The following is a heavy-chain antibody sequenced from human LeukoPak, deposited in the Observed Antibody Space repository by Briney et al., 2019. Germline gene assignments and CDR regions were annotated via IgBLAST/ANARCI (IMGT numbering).Heavy chain of an antibody. D-gene: IGHD3-22*01. V-gene: IGHV1-69*01. CDR1: GGTFSSYA. CDR3: ASQKTPAYYYDSSGYYNLDY. J-gene: IGHJ4*02. Sequence: ASVKVSCKASGGTFSSYAISWVRQAPGQGLEWMGGIIPIFGTANYAQKFQGRVTITADESTSTAYMELRSLGPEDTAVYYCASQKTPAYYYDSSGYYNLDYWGQGTLVTVSS. CDR2: IIPIFGTA.